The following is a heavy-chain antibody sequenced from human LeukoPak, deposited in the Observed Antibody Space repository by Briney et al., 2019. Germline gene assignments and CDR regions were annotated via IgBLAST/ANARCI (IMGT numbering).Heavy chain of an antibody. V-gene: IGHV3-23*01. Sequence: PGGSLRLSCAASGFTFSTCAMSWVRQAPGKGLEWVSTISGGGRSTDYADSVKGLFTISRDNSKNTLYLQMNSLRAEDTAVYYCAKDRGYYVDTGTINFWGQGTLVTVSS. J-gene: IGHJ4*02. D-gene: IGHD2-15*01. CDR1: GFTFSTCA. CDR2: ISGGGRST. CDR3: AKDRGYYVDTGTINF.